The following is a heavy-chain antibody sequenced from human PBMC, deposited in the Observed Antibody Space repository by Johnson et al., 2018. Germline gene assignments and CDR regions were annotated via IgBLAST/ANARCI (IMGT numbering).Heavy chain of an antibody. CDR3: ARGIGSRTSDAFDI. V-gene: IGHV3-66*01. J-gene: IGHJ3*02. CDR2: IYSGGST. CDR1: GFTVSSNY. Sequence: VQLVQSGGGLVQPGGSLRLSCAASGFTVSSNYMSWVRQAPGKGLEWVSVIYSGGSTYYADSVKGRLTISRDNSKNTRYLQMNSLRAEDTAVYYCARGIGSRTSDAFDIWGQGTMVTVSS. D-gene: IGHD2/OR15-2a*01.